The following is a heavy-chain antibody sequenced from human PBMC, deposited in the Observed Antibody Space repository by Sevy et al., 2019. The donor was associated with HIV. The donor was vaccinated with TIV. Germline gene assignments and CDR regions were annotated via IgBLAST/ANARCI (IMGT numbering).Heavy chain of an antibody. Sequence: ASVKVSCKASGGTFSSYAISWVRQAPGQGLEWMGGIIPIFGTANYAQKFQGRVTITADESTSTAYMELSSLRSEDMAVYYCARDHQWIRSLYYYGMDVWGQGTTVTVSS. J-gene: IGHJ6*02. V-gene: IGHV1-69*13. D-gene: IGHD5-12*01. CDR2: IIPIFGTA. CDR3: ARDHQWIRSLYYYGMDV. CDR1: GGTFSSYA.